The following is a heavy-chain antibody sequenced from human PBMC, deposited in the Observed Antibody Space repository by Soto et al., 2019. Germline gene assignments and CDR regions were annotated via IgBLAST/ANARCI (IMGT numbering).Heavy chain of an antibody. Sequence: QVQLQESGPGLVKPSETLSLTCTVSGGSISDYYWSWFRQAPGKGLDWIGYVYYSGTTNYNPSLXSXXTMSVDTSKNQFSLKLSSVTAADPAVYYCARQAIDWGQGTLVTVSS. J-gene: IGHJ4*02. CDR1: GGSISDYY. CDR3: ARQAID. V-gene: IGHV4-59*08. CDR2: VYYSGTT.